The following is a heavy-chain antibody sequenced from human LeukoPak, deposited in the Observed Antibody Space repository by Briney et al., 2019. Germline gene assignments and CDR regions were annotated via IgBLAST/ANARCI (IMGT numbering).Heavy chain of an antibody. V-gene: IGHV4-59*01. CDR1: GGSISSYY. J-gene: IGHJ3*02. CDR3: ARVIRSRDAFDI. CDR2: IYYSGST. Sequence: TSETLSLTCTVSGGSISSYYWSWIRQPPGKGLEWVGYIYYSGSTNYNSSLKSRVTISVDTSKNQFSLKLSSVTAADTAVYYCARVIRSRDAFDIWGQGTMVTVSS. D-gene: IGHD1-26*01.